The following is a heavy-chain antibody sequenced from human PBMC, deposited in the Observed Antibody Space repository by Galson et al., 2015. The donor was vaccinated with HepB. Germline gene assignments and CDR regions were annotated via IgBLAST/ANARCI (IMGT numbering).Heavy chain of an antibody. CDR2: INSDGSST. CDR1: GFTFSSYW. V-gene: IGHV3-74*01. D-gene: IGHD2-2*01. CDR3: ARDRGYDIVVVPAVADYFDY. J-gene: IGHJ4*02. Sequence: SLRLSCAASGFTFSSYWMHWVRQAPGKGLVWVSRINSDGSSTSYADSVKGRFTISRDNAKNTLYLQMNSLRAEDTAVYYCARDRGYDIVVVPAVADYFDYWGQGTLVTVSS.